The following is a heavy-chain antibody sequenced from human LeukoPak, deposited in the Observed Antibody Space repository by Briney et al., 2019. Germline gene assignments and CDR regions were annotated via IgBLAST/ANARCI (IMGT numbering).Heavy chain of an antibody. V-gene: IGHV3-53*01. CDR2: IYDSGTI. J-gene: IGHJ6*02. CDR3: AKAASSSWPSYYYGMDV. D-gene: IGHD6-13*01. Sequence: PGGSLRLSCAASGFTVSTNYMSWVRQAPGKGLEWVSIIYDSGTIHYADSVKGRFTISKDNSKNTVYLQMSSLRVDDTAVYYCAKAASSSWPSYYYGMDVWGQGTTVTVSS. CDR1: GFTVSTNY.